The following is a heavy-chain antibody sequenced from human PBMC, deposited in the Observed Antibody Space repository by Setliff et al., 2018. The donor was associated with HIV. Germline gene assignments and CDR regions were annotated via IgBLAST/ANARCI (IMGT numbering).Heavy chain of an antibody. V-gene: IGHV4-34*01. J-gene: IGHJ5*02. CDR2: INHSGST. CDR3: ARSVRHRTVTMIVGRFDP. Sequence: PSETLSLTCAVYGGSFSGYYWSWIRQPPGKGLEWIGEINHSGSTNYNPSFKSRVTISVDTSKNQFSLKLSSVTAADTAVYYCARSVRHRTVTMIVGRFDPWGQGALVTVSS. D-gene: IGHD3-22*01. CDR1: GGSFSGYY.